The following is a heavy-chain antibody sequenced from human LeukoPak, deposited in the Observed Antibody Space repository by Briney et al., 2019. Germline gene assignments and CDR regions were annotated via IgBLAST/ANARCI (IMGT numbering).Heavy chain of an antibody. V-gene: IGHV4-39*07. CDR1: GGSISSSSYY. CDR2: IYYSGST. Sequence: SETLSLTCTVSGGSISSSSYYWGWIRQPPGKGLEWIGSIYYSGSTYYNPSLKSRVTISVDTSKNQFSLKLSSLTAADTAVYYWARERKDTAMEEFDYWGQGTLVTVSS. CDR3: ARERKDTAMEEFDY. J-gene: IGHJ4*02. D-gene: IGHD5-18*01.